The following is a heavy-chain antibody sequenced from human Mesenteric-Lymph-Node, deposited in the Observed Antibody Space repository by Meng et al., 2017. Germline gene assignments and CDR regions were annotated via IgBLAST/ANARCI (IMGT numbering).Heavy chain of an antibody. CDR2: IYYSGST. J-gene: IGHJ3*02. D-gene: IGHD4-17*01. CDR3: ARDFFLTTVTKEGAFDI. Sequence: GSLRLSCTVSGGSISSYYWSWIRQPPGKGLEWIGYIYYSGSTNYNPSLKSRVTISVDTSKNQFSLKLSSVTAADTAVYYCARDFFLTTVTKEGAFDIWGQGTMVTVSS. V-gene: IGHV4-59*12. CDR1: GGSISSYY.